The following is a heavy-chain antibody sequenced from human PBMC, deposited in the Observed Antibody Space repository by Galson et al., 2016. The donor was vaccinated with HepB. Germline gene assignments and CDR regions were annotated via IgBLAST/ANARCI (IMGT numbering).Heavy chain of an antibody. CDR1: GYNFNNYG. J-gene: IGHJ4*02. Sequence: SVKVSCKASGYNFNNYGIHWVRQAPGQGLEWMGWISIYNGNINYAQKVQGRVTMTTDTSTSAAYLELRSLRSDDTAVYYCARDKSKITMTDWGQGTLVTVSS. V-gene: IGHV1-18*01. D-gene: IGHD3-22*01. CDR3: ARDKSKITMTD. CDR2: ISIYNGNI.